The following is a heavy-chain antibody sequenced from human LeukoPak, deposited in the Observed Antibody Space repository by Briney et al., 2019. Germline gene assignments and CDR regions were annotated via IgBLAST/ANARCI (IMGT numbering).Heavy chain of an antibody. CDR3: ARRIFGGGGYAFDI. CDR1: GYSFTKYW. D-gene: IGHD3-16*01. Sequence: GESLKISCKGSGYSFTKYWIAWVRQMPGKGLEWMGIIYPGDSDTRYSPSFEGQVTISADRSNNTAYLQWRSLEASDTAIYYCARRIFGGGGYAFDIWGQGTVVTVSS. CDR2: IYPGDSDT. V-gene: IGHV5-51*01. J-gene: IGHJ3*02.